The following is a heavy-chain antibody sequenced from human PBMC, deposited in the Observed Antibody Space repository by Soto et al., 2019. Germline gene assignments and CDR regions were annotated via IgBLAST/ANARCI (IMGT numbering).Heavy chain of an antibody. V-gene: IGHV4-34*01. CDR2: INHSGST. CDR3: ARNLAHYCTTGVCYYLDY. CDR1: GGSFSGYY. D-gene: IGHD2-8*01. Sequence: SETLSLTCAVYGGSFSGYYWSWIRQPPGKGLEWIGEINHSGSTNYNPSLKSRVTISVDTSKNQFSLKLSSVTAADTAVYYCARNLAHYCTTGVCYYLDYWGQGTLVTVSS. J-gene: IGHJ4*02.